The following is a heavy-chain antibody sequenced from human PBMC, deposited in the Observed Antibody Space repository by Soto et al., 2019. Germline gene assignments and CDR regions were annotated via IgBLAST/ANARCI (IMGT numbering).Heavy chain of an antibody. V-gene: IGHV4-59*11. Sequence: SETLSLTCTVSGASISTQSWNWVRQAPGKGLEWIGYLYYSGTTNYNPSLKSRVTISADTSKNQVSLKLTSVTAADTAVYFCARGLSWSPYFESWGQGILVTVSS. CDR2: LYYSGTT. D-gene: IGHD3-3*01. J-gene: IGHJ4*02. CDR3: ARGLSWSPYFES. CDR1: GASISTQS.